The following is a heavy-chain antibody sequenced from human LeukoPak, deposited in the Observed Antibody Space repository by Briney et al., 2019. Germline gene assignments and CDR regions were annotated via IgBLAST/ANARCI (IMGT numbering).Heavy chain of an antibody. V-gene: IGHV4-59*01. CDR3: ATDSLRYGPRLDY. CDR2: IYYSGST. J-gene: IGHJ4*02. D-gene: IGHD4/OR15-4a*01. Sequence: SETLSLTCTVSGGSISSYYWSWTRQPPGKGLEWIGYIYYSGSTNYNPSLKSRVTISVDTSKNQFSLKLNSVTAADTAVYYCATDSLRYGPRLDYWGQGTLVTVSS. CDR1: GGSISSYY.